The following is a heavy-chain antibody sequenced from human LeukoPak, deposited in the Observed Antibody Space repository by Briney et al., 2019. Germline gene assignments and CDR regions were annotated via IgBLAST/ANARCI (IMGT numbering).Heavy chain of an antibody. CDR3: ISEVKVRASASLGY. V-gene: IGHV3-74*01. CDR2: MNSVGSTI. D-gene: IGHD2-2*01. J-gene: IGHJ4*01. Sequence: GGSLRLSCAASGFTFSSYWMRWVRQAPGKGLVWVARMNSVGSTINYADSVKGRFTTSRDNANNTLYLQMRSLRVDDTAVYYCISEVKVRASASLGYWGQGTLVTVSS. CDR1: GFTFSSYW.